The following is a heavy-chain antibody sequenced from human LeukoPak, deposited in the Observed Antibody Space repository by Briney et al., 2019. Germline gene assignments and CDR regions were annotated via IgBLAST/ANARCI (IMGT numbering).Heavy chain of an antibody. Sequence: SETLSLTCTVSGGSISSYYWSWIRQPPGKGLEWIGYIYYSGTTDYNPSLKSRVTLSVDTSKNQFSLKVTSVTAADTAVYYCARRAAYWYFDLWGRGTLVTVSS. CDR3: ARRAAYWYFDL. V-gene: IGHV4-59*01. J-gene: IGHJ2*01. D-gene: IGHD2-15*01. CDR2: IYYSGTT. CDR1: GGSISSYY.